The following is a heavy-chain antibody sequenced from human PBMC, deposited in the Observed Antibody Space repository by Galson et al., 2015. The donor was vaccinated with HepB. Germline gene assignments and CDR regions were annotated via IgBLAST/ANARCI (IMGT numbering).Heavy chain of an antibody. CDR1: GFTFSSYG. Sequence: SLRLSCAASGFTFSSYGMHWVRQAPGKGLEWVAVIWYDGSNKYYADSVKGRFTISRDNSKNTLYLQMNSLRAEDTAVYYCARGRVGCSSTSCQRPIPDAFDIWGQGTMVTVSS. V-gene: IGHV3-33*01. J-gene: IGHJ3*02. D-gene: IGHD2-2*01. CDR2: IWYDGSNK. CDR3: ARGRVGCSSTSCQRPIPDAFDI.